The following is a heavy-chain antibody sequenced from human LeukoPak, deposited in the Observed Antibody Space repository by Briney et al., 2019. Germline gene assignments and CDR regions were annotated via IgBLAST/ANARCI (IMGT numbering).Heavy chain of an antibody. CDR2: IDPNSGGT. V-gene: IGHV1-2*02. J-gene: IGHJ5*02. D-gene: IGHD6-13*01. CDR1: GYTFTGYY. CDR3: ATPSSSSWYGFDP. Sequence: AASVKVSCKTSGYTFTGYYIHWVRQAPGQGREWMGWIDPNSGGTNYAQKFQGRVTMTRDTSISTAYMELSRLTSADTAVYRCATPSSSSWYGFDPWGQGTLVTVS.